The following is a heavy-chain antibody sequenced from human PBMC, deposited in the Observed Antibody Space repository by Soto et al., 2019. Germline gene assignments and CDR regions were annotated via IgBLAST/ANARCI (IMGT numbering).Heavy chain of an antibody. Sequence: SETLSLTCTVSGASVGSGSFYWSWIRHPPGNGLEWIGYIYYSASTNYNPSLKSRVTISVDTSKNQFSLQLTSVTAADTAVYYCAKQLVGTAGYYYYYGMDVWGQGPTVTV. CDR1: GASVGSGSFY. D-gene: IGHD6-6*01. J-gene: IGHJ6*02. V-gene: IGHV4-61*01. CDR3: AKQLVGTAGYYYYYGMDV. CDR2: IYYSAST.